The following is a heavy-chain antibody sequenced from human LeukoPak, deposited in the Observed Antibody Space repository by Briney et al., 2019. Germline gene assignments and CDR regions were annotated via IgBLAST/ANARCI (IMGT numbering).Heavy chain of an antibody. CDR3: ARSVRAGFIFAY. Sequence: SQTLSLTSANSGDTVSSNSATWISIRQSPSRGLEWLGRTYYRSKWSNDYAVSVKSRISINPDTSKNLFSLHLNSVTPEDTGVYFCARSVRAGFIFAYWGQGTLVTVSS. J-gene: IGHJ4*02. CDR2: TYYRSKWSN. V-gene: IGHV6-1*01. CDR1: GDTVSSNSAT. D-gene: IGHD2-15*01.